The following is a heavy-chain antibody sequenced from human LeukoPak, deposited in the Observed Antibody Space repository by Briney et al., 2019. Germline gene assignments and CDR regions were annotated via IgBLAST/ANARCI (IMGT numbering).Heavy chain of an antibody. J-gene: IGHJ4*02. V-gene: IGHV1-18*01. CDR1: GYTFTSYG. Sequence: ASVKVSCKASGYTFTSYGISWVRQAPGQGLEWMGWISAYNGNTNYAQKLQGRVTMTTDTSTSTAYMELRSLRSDDTAVYYCARVRDFWSGGSYFDYSGQGTLVTVSS. D-gene: IGHD3-3*01. CDR3: ARVRDFWSGGSYFDY. CDR2: ISAYNGNT.